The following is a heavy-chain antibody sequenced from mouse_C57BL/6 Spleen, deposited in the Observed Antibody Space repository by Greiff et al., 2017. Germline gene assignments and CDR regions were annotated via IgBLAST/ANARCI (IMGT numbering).Heavy chain of an antibody. D-gene: IGHD2-2*01. V-gene: IGHV5-17*01. CDR1: GFTFSDYG. CDR3: ATTMVTTPTY. J-gene: IGHJ3*01. Sequence: DVMLVESGGGLVKPGGSLKLSCAASGFTFSDYGMHWVRQAPEKGLEWVAYISSGSSTIYYADTVKGRFTISRDNAKNTLFLQMPSLRSEDTAMYYCATTMVTTPTYWGQGTLVTVSA. CDR2: ISSGSSTI.